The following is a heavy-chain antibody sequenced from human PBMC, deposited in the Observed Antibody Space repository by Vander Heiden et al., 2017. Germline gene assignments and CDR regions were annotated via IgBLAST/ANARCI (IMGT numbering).Heavy chain of an antibody. Sequence: EVQLVESGGGLVQHGESLRPSCAASGFTFSSYWMHWVRQAPGKGLVWVSRINSDGSSTSYADSVKGRFTISRDNAKNTLYLQMNSLRAEDTAVYYCASGVVGARGGYWGQGTLVTVSS. J-gene: IGHJ4*02. CDR1: GFTFSSYW. CDR3: ASGVVGARGGY. D-gene: IGHD1-26*01. CDR2: INSDGSST. V-gene: IGHV3-74*01.